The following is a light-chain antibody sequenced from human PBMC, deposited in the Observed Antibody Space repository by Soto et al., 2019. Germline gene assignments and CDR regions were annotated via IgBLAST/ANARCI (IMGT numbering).Light chain of an antibody. CDR3: TSYTSSSTWV. CDR1: SXXVGGYNY. CDR2: EVS. J-gene: IGLJ3*02. Sequence: QSALTQPASVSGSPGQSITISCTGTSXXVGGYNYVSWYQQHPGKAPKLMIYEVSNRPSGVSNRFSGSKSGNTASLAISGLQAEDEADYYCTSYTSSSTWVFGGGTKLTVL. V-gene: IGLV2-14*01.